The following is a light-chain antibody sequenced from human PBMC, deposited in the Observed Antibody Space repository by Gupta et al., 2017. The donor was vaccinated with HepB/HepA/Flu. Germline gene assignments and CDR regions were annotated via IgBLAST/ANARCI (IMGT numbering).Light chain of an antibody. CDR3: QQYYSTPYT. Sequence: DIVMTQPPDPLAVSLGERANINCKSSQSVLYSSNNKDYLAWYQQKPGQPPKLPIYWASTRESGVPDRFSGSGSGTDFTLTISSLQAEDVAVYYCQQYYSTPYTFGQGTKLEIK. CDR1: QSVLYSSNNKDY. J-gene: IGKJ2*01. V-gene: IGKV4-1*01. CDR2: WAS.